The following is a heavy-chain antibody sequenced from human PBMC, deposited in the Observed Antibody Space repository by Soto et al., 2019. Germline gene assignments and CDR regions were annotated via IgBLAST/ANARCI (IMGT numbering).Heavy chain of an antibody. CDR3: ARDSSPTGITIFGVVTLDWWFDP. CDR1: GFTFIYYY. CDR2: ISSSGSTI. D-gene: IGHD3-3*01. Sequence: GGCLRLSWAASGFTFIYYYMSWIREAPGKGLECVSYISSSGSTIYYADSVKGRFTISRDNAKNSLYLQMNSLRAEDTAVYYCARDSSPTGITIFGVVTLDWWFDPWGQGTLVTVSS. V-gene: IGHV3-11*01. J-gene: IGHJ5*02.